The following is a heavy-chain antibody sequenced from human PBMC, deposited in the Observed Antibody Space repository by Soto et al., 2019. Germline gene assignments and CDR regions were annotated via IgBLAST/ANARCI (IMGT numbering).Heavy chain of an antibody. CDR3: ARGDREDIAVVVGVRPGEYGVDV. CDR1: GFTFRSYA. J-gene: IGHJ6*02. Sequence: QVQLVESGGGVVQPGRSLRLSCAASGFTFRSYAMHWVRQAPGKGLECVAVTSYDGSNQFYRDYLKGRFTISRDNSKNTLYLQINSLRYDDTAVYYCARGDREDIAVVVGVRPGEYGVDVWGQGTTVTVSS. CDR2: TSYDGSNQ. D-gene: IGHD2-15*01. V-gene: IGHV3-30-3*01.